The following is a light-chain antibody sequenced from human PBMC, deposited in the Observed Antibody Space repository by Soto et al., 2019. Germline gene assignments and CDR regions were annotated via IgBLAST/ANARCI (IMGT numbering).Light chain of an antibody. CDR2: DVS. CDR3: SSYTISGTYV. Sequence: QSVLTQPASVSGSPGQSITISCTGTSSDVGGYNYVSWYQQHPGKAPKLMIYDVSNRPSGVSNRFSGSKSGNTASLTISGLQVGDEADYYCSSYTISGTYVFGTGTKVTVL. CDR1: SSDVGGYNY. J-gene: IGLJ1*01. V-gene: IGLV2-14*01.